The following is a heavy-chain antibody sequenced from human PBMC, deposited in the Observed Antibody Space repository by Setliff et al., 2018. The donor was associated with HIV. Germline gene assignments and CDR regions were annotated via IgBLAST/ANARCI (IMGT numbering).Heavy chain of an antibody. V-gene: IGHV1-8*02. D-gene: IGHD2-8*02. CDR3: ARRITGLDAFDI. J-gene: IGHJ3*02. CDR2: MNPNSGNT. Sequence: ASVKVSCKASGYTFTSYDINWVRQATGQGLEWMGWMNPNSGNTGYAQKFQGRVTMTRNTSISTAYMERSSLRSEDTAVYYCARRITGLDAFDIWGQGTMVTVSS. CDR1: GYTFTSYD.